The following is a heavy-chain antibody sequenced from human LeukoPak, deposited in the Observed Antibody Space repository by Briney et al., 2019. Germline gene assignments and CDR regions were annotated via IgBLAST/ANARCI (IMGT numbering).Heavy chain of an antibody. D-gene: IGHD6-13*01. CDR3: AKAKGYSSSWGDYFDD. CDR1: GFTFSSYA. CDR2: ISGSGGGT. V-gene: IGHV3-23*01. J-gene: IGHJ4*02. Sequence: GGSLRLSCAASGFTFSSYAVSWVRQAPGKGLEWVSAISGSGGGTYYADSVKGRFTISRDKSKNTLYLQMNSLRAEDTAVYYCAKAKGYSSSWGDYFDDWDQGTLVTVSS.